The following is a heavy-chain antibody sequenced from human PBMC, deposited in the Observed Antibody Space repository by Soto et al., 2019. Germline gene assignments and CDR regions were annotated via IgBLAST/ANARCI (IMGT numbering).Heavy chain of an antibody. CDR1: GGTFSSYT. D-gene: IGHD2-15*01. J-gene: IGHJ5*02. V-gene: IGHV1-69*02. Sequence: SVKVSCKASGGTFSSYTISWVRQAPGQGLEWMGRIIPILGIANYAQKFQGRVTITADKSTSTAYMELSSLRSEDTAVYYCATSTLMVVAAIGWFDPWGQGTLVTVSS. CDR3: ATSTLMVVAAIGWFDP. CDR2: IIPILGIA.